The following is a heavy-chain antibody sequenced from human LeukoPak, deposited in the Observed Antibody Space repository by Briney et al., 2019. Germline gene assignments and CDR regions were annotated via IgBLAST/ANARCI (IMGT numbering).Heavy chain of an antibody. J-gene: IGHJ4*02. CDR3: TRAYSDHSNYFDH. CDR2: IKQDGSEK. D-gene: IGHD4-11*01. V-gene: IGHV3-7*01. CDR1: GFTFSSYW. Sequence: PGGSLGLSCAASGFTFSSYWMGWVRQAPGKGLEWVANIKQDGSEKVYVDSVKGRFTISRDNAMNSLYLEMNSLGAEDAAVYYCTRAYSDHSNYFDHWGQGTLVTVSS.